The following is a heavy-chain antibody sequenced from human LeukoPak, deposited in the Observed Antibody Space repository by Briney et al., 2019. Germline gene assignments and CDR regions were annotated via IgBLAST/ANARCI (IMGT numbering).Heavy chain of an antibody. CDR2: LYWNDDR. J-gene: IGHJ4*02. Sequence: SGPTRANPTQTLTLTCTFFGFSLSTSGVGVVWIRQRPEMALEWHAILYWNDDRRYSPSLKSRLTITKDTSKNQVVLTLTNMDPVDTATYYCAHRWSFGEFFYWGQGTLVTVSS. V-gene: IGHV2-5*01. D-gene: IGHD3-10*01. CDR3: AHRWSFGEFFY. CDR1: GFSLSTSGVG.